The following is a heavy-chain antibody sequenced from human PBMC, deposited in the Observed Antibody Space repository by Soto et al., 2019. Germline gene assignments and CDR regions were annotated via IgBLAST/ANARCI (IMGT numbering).Heavy chain of an antibody. V-gene: IGHV3-23*01. J-gene: IGHJ4*02. D-gene: IGHD3-9*01. CDR2: ISSGGGNT. CDR1: GFTFSNYG. CDR3: ARDNGIPETGQHFDY. Sequence: GGSLRLSCGGSGFTFSNYGMSWVRQAPGKGLEWVSTISSGGGNTHYADSVRGRFTISRDNSKNTLYLQVNSLRAEDTAAYYCARDNGIPETGQHFDYWGQGTLVTVSS.